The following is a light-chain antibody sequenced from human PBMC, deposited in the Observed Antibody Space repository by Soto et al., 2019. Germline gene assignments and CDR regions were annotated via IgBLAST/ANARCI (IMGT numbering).Light chain of an antibody. CDR3: SSYTSSDTYV. CDR1: SSDVGAYNY. J-gene: IGLJ1*01. V-gene: IGLV2-14*01. Sequence: QSALTQPASVSGSPGQSIAISCTGTSSDVGAYNYVSWYQQHPGKAPKLMIYDVSNRPSGVSNRFSGSTSGNTASLTISGLQAEDEADYYCSSYTSSDTYVFGTGTTLTVL. CDR2: DVS.